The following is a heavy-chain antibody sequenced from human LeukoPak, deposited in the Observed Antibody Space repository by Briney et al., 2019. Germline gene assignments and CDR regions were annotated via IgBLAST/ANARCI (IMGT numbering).Heavy chain of an antibody. J-gene: IGHJ4*02. D-gene: IGHD6-13*01. Sequence: SETLSLTCTVSGGSISSSSYYWGWIRQPPGKGLEWIGSIYYSGSTYYNPSLKSRVTISVDTSKNQFSLKLSSVTAADTAVYYCASGVTAAAGIFGYWGQGTLVTVSS. CDR1: GGSISSSSYY. CDR3: ASGVTAAAGIFGY. V-gene: IGHV4-39*01. CDR2: IYYSGST.